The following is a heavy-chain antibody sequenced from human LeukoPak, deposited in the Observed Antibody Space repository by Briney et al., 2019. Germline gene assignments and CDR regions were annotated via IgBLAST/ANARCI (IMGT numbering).Heavy chain of an antibody. D-gene: IGHD2-15*01. V-gene: IGHV3-48*02. CDR2: ISSSSSTI. J-gene: IGHJ2*01. CDR3: ARGSDCSGGSCYSYWYFDL. Sequence: GGSLRLSCAASGFTFSSYSMNWVRQAPGKGLEWVSYISSSSSTIYYADSVKGRFTISRDNAKNSLYLQMNSLRDEDTAVYYCARGSDCSGGSCYSYWYFDLWGRGTLVTVSS. CDR1: GFTFSSYS.